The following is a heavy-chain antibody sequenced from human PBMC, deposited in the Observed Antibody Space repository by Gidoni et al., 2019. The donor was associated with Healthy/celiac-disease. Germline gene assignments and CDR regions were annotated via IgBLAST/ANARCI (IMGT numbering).Heavy chain of an antibody. V-gene: IGHV4-30-4*01. CDR2: IYYSGST. D-gene: IGHD3-10*01. Sequence: QVQLQESGPGLVKPSQTLSLTCTVSGGSISSGDYYWSWSRQPPGKGLEWIGYIYYSGSTYYNPSLKSRVTISVDTSKNQFSLKLSSVTAADTAVYYCAILPLNYYGSGSYFAFDYWGQGTLVTVSS. CDR1: GGSISSGDYY. J-gene: IGHJ4*02. CDR3: AILPLNYYGSGSYFAFDY.